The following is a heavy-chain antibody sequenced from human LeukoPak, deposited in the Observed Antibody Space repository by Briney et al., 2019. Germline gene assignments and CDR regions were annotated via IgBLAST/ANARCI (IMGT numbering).Heavy chain of an antibody. CDR1: GDSMTNYY. D-gene: IGHD1-26*01. Sequence: SETLSLTCAVSGDSMTNYYWSWIRQHAGQGLEWIGHIYVSGRTNYNPSFKSRVSMSIDTSKKQFSLNLTSVSAADTAVYFCARDRWELTPAKGWFDSWGQGTLVTVSS. J-gene: IGHJ5*01. V-gene: IGHV4-4*07. CDR3: ARDRWELTPAKGWFDS. CDR2: IYVSGRT.